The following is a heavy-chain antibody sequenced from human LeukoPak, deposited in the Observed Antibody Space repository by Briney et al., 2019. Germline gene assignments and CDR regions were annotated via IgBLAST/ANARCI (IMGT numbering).Heavy chain of an antibody. CDR1: GGTFSSYA. CDR2: IIPIFGTA. J-gene: IGHJ6*04. D-gene: IGHD6-13*01. CDR3: AGGYSSSWYYYYGMDV. Sequence: ASVKVSCKASGGTFSSYAISWVRQAPGQGLEWMGGIIPIFGTANYAQKFQGRVMITADKSTSTAYMELSSLRSEDTAVYYCAGGYSSSWYYYYGMDVWGKGTTVTVSS. V-gene: IGHV1-69*06.